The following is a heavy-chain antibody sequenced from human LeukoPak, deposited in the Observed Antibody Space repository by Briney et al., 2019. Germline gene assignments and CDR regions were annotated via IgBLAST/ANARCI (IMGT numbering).Heavy chain of an antibody. Sequence: VASVKVSCKASGYTFTSYDINWVRQAPGQGLEWMGWMNPNSGNTGYAQKFQGRVTITRNTSISTAYMELSSLRSEDTAVYYCARGLDQLLNIRWYNWFDPWGQGTLVTVSS. CDR3: ARGLDQLLNIRWYNWFDP. CDR1: GYTFTSYD. J-gene: IGHJ5*02. CDR2: MNPNSGNT. D-gene: IGHD2-2*01. V-gene: IGHV1-8*03.